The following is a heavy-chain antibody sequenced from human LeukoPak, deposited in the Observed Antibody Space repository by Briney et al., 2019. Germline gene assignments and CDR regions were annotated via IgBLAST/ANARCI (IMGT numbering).Heavy chain of an antibody. CDR2: FDPEDGET. V-gene: IGHV1-24*01. CDR1: GYTLTELS. J-gene: IGHJ4*02. CDR3: ATGPLEWYSGTIRCFDY. D-gene: IGHD1-26*01. Sequence: ASVKVSCKVSGYTLTELSMHWVRQAPGKGLEWMGGFDPEDGETIYAQKFQGRVTMTEDTSTDTAYMELSSLRSEDTAVYYCATGPLEWYSGTIRCFDYWGQGTLVTVSS.